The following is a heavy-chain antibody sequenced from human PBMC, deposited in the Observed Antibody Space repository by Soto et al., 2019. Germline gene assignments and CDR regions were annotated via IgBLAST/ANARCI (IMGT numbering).Heavy chain of an antibody. CDR2: IYLGDSDT. Sequence: GESLKISCKGSGDTYTTSWIGWVRQMPGKGLEWMGTIYLGDSDTRYNPSVEGHVISADKSINTAYLHWPSLKASDTAMYYCARHPYGDYDAMYVWGQGTTVTVSS. D-gene: IGHD4-17*01. V-gene: IGHV5-51*01. J-gene: IGHJ6*02. CDR1: GDTYTTSW. CDR3: ARHPYGDYDAMYV.